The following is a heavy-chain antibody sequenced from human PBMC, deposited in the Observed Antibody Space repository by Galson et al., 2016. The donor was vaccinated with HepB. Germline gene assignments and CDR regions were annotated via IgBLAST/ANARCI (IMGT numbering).Heavy chain of an antibody. Sequence: PALVKPTQTLSLTCTFSGFSLSTNGVGVAWIRQPPGKALEWLALIYWDDDERYSPSLKSRLTITKDTSKNQVVLTMTNMDPVDSGTYYCAHTTYFDFWSGYYPPYYLDYWGPGTLVTVSS. CDR3: AHTTYFDFWSGYYPPYYLDY. CDR1: GFSLSTNGVG. CDR2: IYWDDDE. J-gene: IGHJ4*02. D-gene: IGHD3-3*01. V-gene: IGHV2-5*02.